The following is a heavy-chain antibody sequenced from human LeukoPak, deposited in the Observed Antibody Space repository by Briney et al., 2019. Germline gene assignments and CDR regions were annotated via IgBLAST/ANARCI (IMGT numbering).Heavy chain of an antibody. CDR1: GFTFSSYG. V-gene: IGHV3-30*18. D-gene: IGHD4-17*01. CDR2: ISPDGSYK. Sequence: RGSLRLSCAASGFTFSSYGMHWVRQAPGKGLEWVALISPDGSYKYYADSVKGRLTISRDNSKNTLYLQMNRLTAEDTAVYCYAKDLGTLTIIFDFWGQGTLVSASS. CDR3: AKDLGTLTIIFDF. J-gene: IGHJ4*02.